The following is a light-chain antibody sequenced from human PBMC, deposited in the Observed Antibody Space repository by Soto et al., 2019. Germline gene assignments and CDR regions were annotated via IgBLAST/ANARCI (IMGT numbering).Light chain of an antibody. CDR3: KQRSDWPSA. J-gene: IGKJ4*01. V-gene: IGKV3-11*01. Sequence: EIVLTQSPATLSLSPGERATLSCRASQSVSSYLAWYQQKPGQAHRLXIYDAYNRATGIHARFSGSGSGTDFTLTIRSLEPEDFAVYYCKQRSDWPSAFGGGTKVDIK. CDR2: DAY. CDR1: QSVSSY.